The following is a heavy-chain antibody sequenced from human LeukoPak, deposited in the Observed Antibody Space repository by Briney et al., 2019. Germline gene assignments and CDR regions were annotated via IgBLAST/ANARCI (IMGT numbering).Heavy chain of an antibody. CDR3: VRDKVDYYDSSGYYWIY. J-gene: IGHJ4*02. Sequence: GGSLRLSCAASGFTFSSYWMSWVRQAPGKGLEWVANIKQDGSEKYYVDSVKGRFTISRDNAKNSLYLQMNSLRAEDTAVYYCVRDKVDYYDSSGYYWIYWGQGTLVTVSS. D-gene: IGHD3-22*01. V-gene: IGHV3-7*01. CDR2: IKQDGSEK. CDR1: GFTFSSYW.